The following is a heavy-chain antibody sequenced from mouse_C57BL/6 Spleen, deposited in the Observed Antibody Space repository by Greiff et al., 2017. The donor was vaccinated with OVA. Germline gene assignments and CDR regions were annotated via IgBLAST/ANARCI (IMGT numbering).Heavy chain of an antibody. CDR3: ATPYDGYGY. CDR1: GYTFTSYW. D-gene: IGHD2-3*01. V-gene: IGHV1-50*01. Sequence: QVQLQQPGAELVKPGASVKLSCKASGYTFTSYWMQWVKQRPGQGLEWIGEIDPSASYTNYNQKFKGKATLTVDTSSSTAYMQLSSLTSEDSAVYYCATPYDGYGYWGQGTTLTVSS. CDR2: IDPSASYT. J-gene: IGHJ2*01.